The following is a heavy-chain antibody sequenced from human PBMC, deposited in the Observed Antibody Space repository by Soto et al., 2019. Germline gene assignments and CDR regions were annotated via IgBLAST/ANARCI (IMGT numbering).Heavy chain of an antibody. J-gene: IGHJ3*01. CDR1: GFSLSADGVG. CDR3: AHAYGGTSWPNDAFDV. V-gene: IGHV2-5*02. Sequence: QITLKESGPTLVKPTQTLTLTCTFSGFSLSADGVGVGWIRQPPGKALEWLALIYWDADKRYRPSLKSRLTITKDTSKNQVVLTMTNMDPGDTATYYCAHAYGGTSWPNDAFDVWGQGTVVTVSS. CDR2: IYWDADK. D-gene: IGHD2-2*01.